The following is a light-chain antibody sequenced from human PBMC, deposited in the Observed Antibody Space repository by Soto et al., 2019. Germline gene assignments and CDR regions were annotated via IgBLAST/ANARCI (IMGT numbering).Light chain of an antibody. CDR2: GPS. J-gene: IGKJ1*01. CDR1: QNVDND. Sequence: EIVRTQSPATLSVSPGGRATLSCRASQNVDNDLAWYQQKPGQAPRLLIYGPSTRATGIPDRFSGSGSGTEFSLTIRNLQSEDSAVYYCHHYIKWPWTFGQGTKVDIK. CDR3: HHYIKWPWT. V-gene: IGKV3-15*01.